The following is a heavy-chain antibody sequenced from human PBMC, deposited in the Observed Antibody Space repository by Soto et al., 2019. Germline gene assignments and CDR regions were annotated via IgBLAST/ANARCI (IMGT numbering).Heavy chain of an antibody. J-gene: IGHJ6*02. CDR3: AKGIVYYYYGMDV. Sequence: SLRLSCAASGFTFSTYAMNWVRQAPGKGLEWVSGITDSGDNTNYADSVKGRFTISRDNSKNTLHLQMNSLRAEDTAVYYCAKGIVYYYYGMDVWGQGTTVTVSS. V-gene: IGHV3-23*01. CDR1: GFTFSTYA. CDR2: ITDSGDNT. D-gene: IGHD3-22*01.